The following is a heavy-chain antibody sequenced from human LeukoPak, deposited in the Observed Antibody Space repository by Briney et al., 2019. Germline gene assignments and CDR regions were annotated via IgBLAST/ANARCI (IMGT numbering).Heavy chain of an antibody. V-gene: IGHV3-30*02. CDR1: GFTFSSYG. CDR3: GRGGDGYTLRY. CDR2: IRYDGSNT. Sequence: GGSLRLSCAASGFTFSSYGMHWVRQAPGKGLEWVAFIRYDGSNTYYTDSVKGRFTISRDNSKNTLYLQMGSLRTEDMAVYYCGRGGDGYTLRYWGQGALVTVSS. J-gene: IGHJ4*02. D-gene: IGHD5-24*01.